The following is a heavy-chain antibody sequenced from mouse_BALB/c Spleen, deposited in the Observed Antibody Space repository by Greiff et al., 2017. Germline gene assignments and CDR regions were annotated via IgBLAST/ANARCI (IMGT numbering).Heavy chain of an antibody. CDR3: ARRYGNCVGWYCDV. D-gene: IGHD2-1*01. J-gene: IGHJ1*01. CDR1: GFAFSSYD. CDR2: ISSGGGST. V-gene: IGHV5-12-1*01. Sequence: EVQRVESGGGLVKPGGSLKLSCAASGFAFSSYDMSWVRQTPEKRLEWVAYISSGGGSTYYPDTVKGRFTISRDNAKNTLYLQMSSLKSEDTAMYYCARRYGNCVGWYCDVWGEGTTVTVSS.